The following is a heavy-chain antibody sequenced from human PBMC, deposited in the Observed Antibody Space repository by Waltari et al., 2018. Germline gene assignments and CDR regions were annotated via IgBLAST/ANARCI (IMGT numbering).Heavy chain of an antibody. CDR1: GGSISSGSYY. D-gene: IGHD3-3*01. Sequence: QLQLQESGPGLVKPSETLSLTCTVSGGSISSGSYYWGWIRQPPGKGLESIGDISYSGTTYYTLSLKSRVTMSVDTSRDQYSLSLRSVAAADTAVYYCARYYGNGEGWLDPWGQGTLVTVSS. J-gene: IGHJ5*02. CDR3: ARYYGNGEGWLDP. V-gene: IGHV4-39*07. CDR2: ISYSGTT.